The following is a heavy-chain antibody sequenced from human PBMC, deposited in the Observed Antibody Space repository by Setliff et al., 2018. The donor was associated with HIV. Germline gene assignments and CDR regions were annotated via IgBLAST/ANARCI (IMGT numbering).Heavy chain of an antibody. D-gene: IGHD5-18*01. J-gene: IGHJ4*02. CDR2: ITSRSSYM. CDR3: ARDGYSYGFFDY. Sequence: GGSLRLSCAASGFTFSSYAMNWVRQAPGKGLEWVSSITSRSSYMYYADSVKGRFTISRDNAKNSLYLQMNSLRAEDTAVYYCARDGYSYGFFDYWGQGTLVTVSS. CDR1: GFTFSSYA. V-gene: IGHV3-21*01.